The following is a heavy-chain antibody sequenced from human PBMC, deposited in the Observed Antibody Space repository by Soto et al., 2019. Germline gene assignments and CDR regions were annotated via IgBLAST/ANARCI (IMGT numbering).Heavy chain of an antibody. V-gene: IGHV3-23*01. D-gene: IGHD4-17*01. CDR1: GFTFSSYA. Sequence: EVQLLESGGGLVQPGGSLRLSCAASGFTFSSYAMSWVRQAPGKGLEWVSAISGSGGSTYYADSVKGRFTISRDNSKNTLYLQMNSLRAEDTAVYYCASPPYGDYEYGYFDLWGRGTLVTVSS. J-gene: IGHJ2*01. CDR2: ISGSGGST. CDR3: ASPPYGDYEYGYFDL.